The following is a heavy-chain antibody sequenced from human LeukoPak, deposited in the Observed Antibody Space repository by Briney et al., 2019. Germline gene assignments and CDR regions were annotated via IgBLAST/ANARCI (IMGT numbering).Heavy chain of an antibody. J-gene: IGHJ4*02. V-gene: IGHV3-21*01. Sequence: GGSLRLSCAASGFTFSNYSMNWVRQAPGKGLEWVSSISSSSSYIYYADSVKGRFTISRDNAKNSLYLQMNSLRAEDTAVYYCARYLRSSSGVNFDYWGQGTLVTVSS. CDR1: GFTFSNYS. CDR2: ISSSSSYI. CDR3: ARYLRSSSGVNFDY. D-gene: IGHD6-6*01.